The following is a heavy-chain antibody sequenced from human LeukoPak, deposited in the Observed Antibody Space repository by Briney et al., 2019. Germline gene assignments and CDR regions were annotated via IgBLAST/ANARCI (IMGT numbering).Heavy chain of an antibody. V-gene: IGHV3-21*01. D-gene: IGHD1-26*01. Sequence: KSGGSLRLSCAASGFTFSSYSMNWVRQAPGKGLEWVSSISGSSSYIYYADSVKGRFTISRDNAKNSLYLQMNSLRAEDTAVYYCARGGVGAQGDAFDIWGQGTMVTVSS. CDR3: ARGGVGAQGDAFDI. J-gene: IGHJ3*02. CDR1: GFTFSSYS. CDR2: ISGSSSYI.